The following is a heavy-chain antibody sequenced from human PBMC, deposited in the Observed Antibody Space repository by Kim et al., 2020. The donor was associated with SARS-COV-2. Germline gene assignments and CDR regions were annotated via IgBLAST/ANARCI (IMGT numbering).Heavy chain of an antibody. Sequence: AVSVKSRITINPDTSKNQFSLQLNSVTPEATAVYYCARGRRSSSDWDFDYWGQGTLVTVSS. J-gene: IGHJ4*02. V-gene: IGHV6-1*01. CDR3: ARGRRSSSDWDFDY. D-gene: IGHD6-6*01.